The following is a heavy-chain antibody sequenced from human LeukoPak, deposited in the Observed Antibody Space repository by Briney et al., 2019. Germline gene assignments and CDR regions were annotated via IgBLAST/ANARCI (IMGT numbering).Heavy chain of an antibody. D-gene: IGHD3-22*01. Sequence: GGSLRLSCAASGFTFSSYWMHWVRQAPGKGLVWVSRINSDGSTTSYADSVKGRFTISRDNAKNSLYLQMNSLRAEDTALYYCAKDPGVRDSSGYYNYFDYWGQGTLVTVSS. CDR2: INSDGSTT. J-gene: IGHJ4*02. CDR1: GFTFSSYW. V-gene: IGHV3-74*01. CDR3: AKDPGVRDSSGYYNYFDY.